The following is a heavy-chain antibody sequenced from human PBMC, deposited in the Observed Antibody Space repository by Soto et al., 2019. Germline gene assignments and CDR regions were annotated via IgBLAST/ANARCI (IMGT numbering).Heavy chain of an antibody. V-gene: IGHV3-23*01. CDR3: AGPGYSSQDY. D-gene: IGHD5-18*01. CDR1: GFTFSSFA. Sequence: PGGSLRLSCAASGFTFSSFALSWVRQAPGKGLEWVSAISGSGDDTDYADSVKGRFTISRDNSKNTLYLQMNGLRAEDTAVYYCAGPGYSSQDYWGQGALVTVSS. J-gene: IGHJ4*02. CDR2: ISGSGDDT.